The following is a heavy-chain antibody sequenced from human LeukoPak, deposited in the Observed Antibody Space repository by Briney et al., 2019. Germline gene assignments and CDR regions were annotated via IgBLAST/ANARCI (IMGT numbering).Heavy chain of an antibody. V-gene: IGHV1-69*13. D-gene: IGHD3-22*01. J-gene: IGHJ4*02. Sequence: SVTVSCTASGGTVSSYAISWVRQAPGQGLEWMGGIIPIFGTANYAQKFQGRVTITADESTSTAYLELSSLRSEDTAVYYCARDLSSSGYYPYYFDYWGQGTLVTVSS. CDR1: GGTVSSYA. CDR3: ARDLSSSGYYPYYFDY. CDR2: IIPIFGTA.